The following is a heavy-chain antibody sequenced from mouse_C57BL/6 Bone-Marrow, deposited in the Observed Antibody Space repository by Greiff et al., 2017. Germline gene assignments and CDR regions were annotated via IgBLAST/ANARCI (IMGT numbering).Heavy chain of an antibody. D-gene: IGHD2-3*01. CDR3: TRGGWVLRFAY. CDR1: GYTFTDYE. J-gene: IGHJ3*01. Sequence: VQLVESGAELVRPGASVTLSCKASGYTFTDYEMHWVKQTPVHGLEWIGAIDPETGGTAYNQKFKGKAILTADKSSSTAYMQLRSLTSEDSADYYCTRGGWVLRFAYWGQGTLVTVTA. V-gene: IGHV1-15*01. CDR2: IDPETGGT.